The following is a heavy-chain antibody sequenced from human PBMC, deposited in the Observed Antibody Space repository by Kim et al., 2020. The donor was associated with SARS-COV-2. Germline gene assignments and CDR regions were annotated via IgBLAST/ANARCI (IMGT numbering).Heavy chain of an antibody. D-gene: IGHD6-13*01. V-gene: IGHV3-30*04. CDR1: GFTFSSYP. J-gene: IGHJ4*02. CDR3: AREVLAAGTRYFDY. CDR2: ISFDGGKK. Sequence: GGSLRLSCAASGFTFSSYPMHWVRQAPGKGLEWVAVISFDGGKKYYTDAVKGRFTISRDNSKNTLYLQMNSLRVEDTAVYYCAREVLAAGTRYFDYWGPGTLVTVSS.